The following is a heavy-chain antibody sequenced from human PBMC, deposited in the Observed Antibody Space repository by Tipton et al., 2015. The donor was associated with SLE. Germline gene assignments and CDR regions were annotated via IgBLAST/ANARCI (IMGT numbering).Heavy chain of an antibody. CDR2: ISTSGST. J-gene: IGHJ4*02. D-gene: IGHD6-6*01. CDR3: ASGRGFSTSSSGGIDY. V-gene: IGHV4-61*02. Sequence: LRLSCTVSGGSISSGSYYWTWIRQPAGKGLEWIGRISTSGSTNYNPSLKSRVAISVDTSKNQFSLKLNSVTAADTAVYYCASGRGFSTSSSGGIDYWGPGNPGHRLL. CDR1: GGSISSGSYY.